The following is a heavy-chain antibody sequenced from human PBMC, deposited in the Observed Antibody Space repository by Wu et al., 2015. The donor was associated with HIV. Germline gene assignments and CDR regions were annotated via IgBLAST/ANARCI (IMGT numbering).Heavy chain of an antibody. Sequence: QVQLVQSGAEVKKPGSSVKVSCKASGDTFSRSGISWMRQAPGKGFEWMGRIIPIHGAANYAQKFEGRVTITADESTSTAYMDLSSLTSEDTAVYYCAREGEEKKSDRSGYYAYLQIWGQGSQVTVSS. J-gene: IGHJ1*01. D-gene: IGHD3-22*01. V-gene: IGHV1-69*11. CDR3: AREGEEKKSDRSGYYAYLQI. CDR1: GDTFSRSG. CDR2: IIPIHGAA.